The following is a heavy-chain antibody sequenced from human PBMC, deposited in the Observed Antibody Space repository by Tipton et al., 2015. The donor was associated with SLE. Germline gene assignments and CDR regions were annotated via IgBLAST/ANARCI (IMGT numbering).Heavy chain of an antibody. Sequence: TLSLTCTVSGGSISSHYWSWIRRPPGKALEWIAYINYSGSTNYNPSLKSRVTMSVDTSKNQFSLNLSSVTAADTAVYYCAREFLNPVTTVHYYFDLWGRGTLVTVSS. J-gene: IGHJ2*01. CDR2: INYSGST. V-gene: IGHV4-59*11. D-gene: IGHD4-11*01. CDR3: AREFLNPVTTVHYYFDL. CDR1: GGSISSHY.